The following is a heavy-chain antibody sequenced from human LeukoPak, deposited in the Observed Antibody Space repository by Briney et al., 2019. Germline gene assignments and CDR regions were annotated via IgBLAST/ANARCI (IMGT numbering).Heavy chain of an antibody. V-gene: IGHV1-2*02. CDR2: INPNTGVT. J-gene: IGHJ4*02. CDR1: GFTFTDYY. Sequence: ASVKVSCKASGFTFTDYYMHWVRQAPGQGLEWMGWINPNTGVTNRAQKFQGRVTMTRDTSITTACMGLTRLKSDDTAVYYCARDGALDYWGQGTLVTVSS. CDR3: ARDGALDY. D-gene: IGHD3-16*01.